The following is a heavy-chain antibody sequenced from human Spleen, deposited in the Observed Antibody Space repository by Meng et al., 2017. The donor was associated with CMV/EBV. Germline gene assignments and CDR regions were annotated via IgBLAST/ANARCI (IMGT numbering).Heavy chain of an antibody. CDR1: GFSFGTYG. V-gene: IGHV3-33*01. J-gene: IGHJ5*02. CDR2: IWYDGSNA. CDR3: ARGPIEDFWSGYYQLDP. D-gene: IGHD3-3*01. Sequence: GESLKISCAASGFSFGTYGMHWVRQAPDKGLEWVALIWYDGSNAYYADSVKGRFTISRDNSKNTLYLQMNSLRAEDTAVYYCARGPIEDFWSGYYQLDPWGQGTLVTVSS.